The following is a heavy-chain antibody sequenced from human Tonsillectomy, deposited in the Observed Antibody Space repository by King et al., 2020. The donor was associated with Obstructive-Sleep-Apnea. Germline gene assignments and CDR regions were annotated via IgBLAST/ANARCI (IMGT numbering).Heavy chain of an antibody. CDR2: ISGSGGST. J-gene: IGHJ4*02. CDR1: GFTFSSYA. V-gene: IGHV3-23*04. CDR3: AKGGQSILLDFDY. D-gene: IGHD2/OR15-2a*01. Sequence: VQLVESGGGWVQPGGSLRLSCAASGFTFSSYAMSWVRQAPGKGLEWVSAISGSGGSTYYADSAKGRFTISRDNSKNTLNLQMNSLRAEDTAVYYCAKGGQSILLDFDYWGQGTLVTVSS.